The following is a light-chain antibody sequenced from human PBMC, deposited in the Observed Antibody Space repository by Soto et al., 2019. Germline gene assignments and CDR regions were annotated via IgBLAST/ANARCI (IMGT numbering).Light chain of an antibody. CDR1: SSDVGAYNY. CDR2: DVN. V-gene: IGLV2-14*01. CDR3: SSYTSRSTLV. J-gene: IGLJ2*01. Sequence: QSALTQPASVSGSPGQSITISCTGTSSDVGAYNYVSWYQQHPGKAPKLMIYDVNSRPSGVSNRFSASKSVNTASLTISGLRAEDEADYYCSSYTSRSTLVFGGGTKLTVL.